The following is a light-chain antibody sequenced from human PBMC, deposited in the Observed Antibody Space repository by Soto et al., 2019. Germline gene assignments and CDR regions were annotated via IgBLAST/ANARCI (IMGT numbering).Light chain of an antibody. CDR1: FSNIGSSS. CDR2: NDN. Sequence: QSVLTQPPSVSGTPGQRVTISCSGSFSNIGSSSVNWYQQFPGTAPKLLMYNDNQWPSGVPDRFSGSRSGTSASLAISGLQSEDEADYYCQTWGTGIRVFGGGTKVTVL. CDR3: QTWGTGIRV. J-gene: IGLJ3*02. V-gene: IGLV1-44*01.